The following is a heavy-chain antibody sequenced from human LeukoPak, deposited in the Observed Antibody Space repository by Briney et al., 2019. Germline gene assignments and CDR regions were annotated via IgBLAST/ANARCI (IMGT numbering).Heavy chain of an antibody. CDR1: GFTFNICA. CDR2: ISGSGIST. Sequence: GGSLRPSCAASGFTFNICAMNWVRQASGKGLEWVSTISGSGISTYYADSVKGRFTVSRDNSKNTLYLQMNSLRAEDTAVYFCAKDQHGYDKPIDYWGQGTLVTVSS. J-gene: IGHJ4*02. D-gene: IGHD5-12*01. CDR3: AKDQHGYDKPIDY. V-gene: IGHV3-23*01.